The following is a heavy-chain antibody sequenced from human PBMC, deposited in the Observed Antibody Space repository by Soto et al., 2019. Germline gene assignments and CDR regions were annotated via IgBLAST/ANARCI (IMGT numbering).Heavy chain of an antibody. D-gene: IGHD2-15*01. Sequence: PSETLSLTCTVSGGSISSGGYYWSWIRQHPGKGLEWIGYIYYSGSTCYNPSLKSRVTISVDTSKNQFSLKLSSVTAADTAVYYCARDGCSGGSCYDYWGQGTLVTVSS. J-gene: IGHJ4*02. CDR2: IYYSGST. V-gene: IGHV4-31*03. CDR3: ARDGCSGGSCYDY. CDR1: GGSISSGGYY.